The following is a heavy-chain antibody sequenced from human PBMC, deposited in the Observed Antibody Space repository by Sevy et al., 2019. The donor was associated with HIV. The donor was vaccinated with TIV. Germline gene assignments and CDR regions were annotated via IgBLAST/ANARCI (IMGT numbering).Heavy chain of an antibody. J-gene: IGHJ5*02. CDR1: GFTFSTYS. Sequence: GGSLRLSCAASGFTFSTYSMNWVRQAPGKGLEWVSSISSPSSYIDYAYSVKGRFTISRDNAKNSLYLQMNNLRAEDTTVYYCARDYNSGWSKFNLIDPWGQGTLVTVSS. V-gene: IGHV3-21*01. CDR3: ARDYNSGWSKFNLIDP. D-gene: IGHD6-19*01. CDR2: ISSPSSYI.